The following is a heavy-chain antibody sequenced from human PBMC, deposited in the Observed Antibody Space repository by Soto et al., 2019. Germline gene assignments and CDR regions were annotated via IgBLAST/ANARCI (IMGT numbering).Heavy chain of an antibody. V-gene: IGHV3-74*01. D-gene: IGHD6-19*01. Sequence: GGSLRLSCAASEFTFSNYWMYWVRQAPGKGLVWVSRIKSDGSSTSYADSVEGRFTISRDNAKNTLYLQMSSLRGEDTAVYYCARSPSSGWYYFDYWGQGALVTVSS. CDR1: EFTFSNYW. CDR2: IKSDGSST. J-gene: IGHJ4*02. CDR3: ARSPSSGWYYFDY.